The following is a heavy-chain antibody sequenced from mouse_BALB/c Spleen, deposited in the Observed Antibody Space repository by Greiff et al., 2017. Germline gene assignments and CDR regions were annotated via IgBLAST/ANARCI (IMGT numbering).Heavy chain of an antibody. Sequence: EVQLQQSGPELVKPGASVKMSCKASGYTFTDYYMDWVKQSHGESFEWIGRVNPYNGGTSYNQKFKGKATLTVDKSSSTAYMELNSLTSEDSAAYYCAREGKNYGNLDYWGQGTTLTVSS. J-gene: IGHJ2*01. CDR3: AREGKNYGNLDY. D-gene: IGHD2-1*01. CDR1: GYTFTDYY. CDR2: VNPYNGGT. V-gene: IGHV1-19*01.